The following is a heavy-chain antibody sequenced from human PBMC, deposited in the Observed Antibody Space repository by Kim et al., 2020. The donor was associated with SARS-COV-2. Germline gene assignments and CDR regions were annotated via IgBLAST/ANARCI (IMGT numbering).Heavy chain of an antibody. Sequence: ASVKVSCKASGYTFTTYYMHWVRQAPGQGLEWMGLINPSGVSTSYAQNFQGRVTMTRDTPTSTVYMELSSLRSEDTAVYYCAKGGGNSKFDYWGQGTLVTVSS. J-gene: IGHJ4*02. CDR1: GYTFTTYY. V-gene: IGHV1-46*01. D-gene: IGHD3-10*01. CDR2: INPSGVST. CDR3: AKGGGNSKFDY.